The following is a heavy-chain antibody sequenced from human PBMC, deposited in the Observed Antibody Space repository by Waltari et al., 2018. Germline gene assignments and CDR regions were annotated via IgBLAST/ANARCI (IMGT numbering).Heavy chain of an antibody. CDR3: ARGGCSSTSCRYYYYGIGV. V-gene: IGHV1-69*01. CDR2: IIPLFGTA. J-gene: IGHJ6*02. CDR1: GGTFSSHA. Sequence: QVQLVQSGAEVKKPGSSVKVSCKAAGGTFSSHAISWVRQAPGQGLAWLGGIIPLFGTANYAQKVQGRVTITAEEFTSKAYMELSSLRSEETAVYYCARGGCSSTSCRYYYYGIGVWGQGTTVTVSS. D-gene: IGHD2-2*01.